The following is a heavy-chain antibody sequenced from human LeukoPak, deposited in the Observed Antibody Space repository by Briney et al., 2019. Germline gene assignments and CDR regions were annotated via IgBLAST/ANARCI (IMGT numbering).Heavy chain of an antibody. J-gene: IGHJ4*02. CDR2: FDPEDGET. CDR3: ANHGPTVKPLGY. D-gene: IGHD4-17*01. CDR1: GYTLTELS. Sequence: ASVKDSCKVSGYTLTELSMRWVRQAPGKGLEWMGGFDPEDGETIYAQKFPGRVTMNHDTSTDTAYMGLSSLRTEESAVSYWANHGPTVKPLGYWGQGTLVTVSS. V-gene: IGHV1-24*01.